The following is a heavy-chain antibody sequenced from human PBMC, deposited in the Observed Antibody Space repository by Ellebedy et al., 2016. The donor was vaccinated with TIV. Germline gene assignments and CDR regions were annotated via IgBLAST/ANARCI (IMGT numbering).Heavy chain of an antibody. J-gene: IGHJ6*02. CDR3: ASRGVPLGYCSGGSCLETYYYYGMDV. D-gene: IGHD2-15*01. CDR1: GYTFTGYY. Sequence: AASVKVSCKASGYTFTGYYMHWVRQAPGQGLEWMGRIIPILGIPNYAQKFQGRVTITADKSTSTAYMELSSLRSEDTAVYYFASRGVPLGYCSGGSCLETYYYYGMDVWGQGTTVTVSS. CDR2: IIPILGIP. V-gene: IGHV1-69*02.